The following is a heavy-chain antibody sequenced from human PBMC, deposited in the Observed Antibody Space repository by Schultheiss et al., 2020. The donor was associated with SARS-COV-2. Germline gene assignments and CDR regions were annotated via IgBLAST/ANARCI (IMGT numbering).Heavy chain of an antibody. D-gene: IGHD2-21*01. Sequence: SGPTLVKPTETLTLTCTVSGFSLSDARMGVIWIRQSPGKALEWLAHIFSNDEKSYSTSLKTRLTISKDTSKNQVVLTMTNMDPVDTATYYCARMAYCDAFDIWGQGTMVTVSS. CDR2: IFSNDEK. CDR3: ARMAYCDAFDI. CDR1: GFSLSDARMG. V-gene: IGHV2-26*01. J-gene: IGHJ3*02.